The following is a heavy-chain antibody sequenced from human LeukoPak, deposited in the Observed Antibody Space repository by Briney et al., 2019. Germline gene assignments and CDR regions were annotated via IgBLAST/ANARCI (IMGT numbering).Heavy chain of an antibody. CDR1: GFTFNNYA. CDR3: AKDSGGWYGWFDP. V-gene: IGHV3-30*18. Sequence: GGSLRLSCAASGFTFNNYAMHWVRQAPGKGLEWVACISYDGSNESYGDSVKGRFSISRDNSKTTVYLQMNSLRAEDTAVYYCAKDSGGWYGWFDPWGQGTLVTVSS. J-gene: IGHJ5*02. D-gene: IGHD2-15*01. CDR2: ISYDGSNE.